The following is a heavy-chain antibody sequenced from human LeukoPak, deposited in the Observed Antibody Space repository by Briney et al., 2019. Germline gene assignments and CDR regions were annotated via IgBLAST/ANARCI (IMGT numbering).Heavy chain of an antibody. CDR2: IKEDGSEK. CDR1: GVTFSSYW. Sequence: GGSLRLSCAASGVTFSSYWMSWVRQAPGKGLEWVANIKEDGSEKYYVDSVKGRFTISRDNAKNSLYLQMNSLRAEDTAVYYCAREGESYEYSSSAGPFDYWGQGTLVTVSS. CDR3: AREGESYEYSSSAGPFDY. V-gene: IGHV3-7*01. D-gene: IGHD6-6*01. J-gene: IGHJ4*02.